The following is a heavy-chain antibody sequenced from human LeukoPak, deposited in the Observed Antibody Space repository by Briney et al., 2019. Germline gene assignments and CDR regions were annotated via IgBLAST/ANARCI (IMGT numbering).Heavy chain of an antibody. J-gene: IGHJ3*02. Sequence: GESLKISCETSGYSFTTYWIGWVRQRPGTGLEWVGAIYPDDSDTRYSPSFQGQVTISADKSISTAYLQWSSLKASDTAMYYCATRKGGSYFSDAFDIWGQGTMVTVSS. CDR3: ATRKGGSYFSDAFDI. V-gene: IGHV5-51*01. CDR2: IYPDDSDT. D-gene: IGHD1-26*01. CDR1: GYSFTTYW.